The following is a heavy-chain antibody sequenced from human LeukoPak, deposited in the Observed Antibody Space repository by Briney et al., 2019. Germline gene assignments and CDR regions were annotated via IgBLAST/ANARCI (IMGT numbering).Heavy chain of an antibody. CDR3: ASASTVTRLYYFDY. Sequence: SETLSLTCTVSGGSISSSSYYWGWIRQPPGKELEWIGSIYYSGSTYYNPSLKSRVTISVDTSKNQFSLKLSSVTAADTAVYYCASASTVTRLYYFDYWGQGTLVTVSS. V-gene: IGHV4-39*01. CDR2: IYYSGST. CDR1: GGSISSSSYY. J-gene: IGHJ4*02. D-gene: IGHD4-11*01.